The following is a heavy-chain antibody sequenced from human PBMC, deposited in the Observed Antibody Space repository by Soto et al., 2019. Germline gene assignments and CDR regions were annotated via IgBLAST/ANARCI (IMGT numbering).Heavy chain of an antibody. V-gene: IGHV4-31*03. CDR3: ARSGYSYGPNPLLY. CDR1: GGSISSNSHY. D-gene: IGHD5-18*01. CDR2: IYYSGNT. Sequence: PSETLSLTCTVSGGSISSNSHYWGWIRQPPGKGLEWIGYIYYSGNTYYNPSLKSRVTISVDTSKNQFSLKLSSVTAADTAVYYCARSGYSYGPNPLLYWGQGTLVTVSS. J-gene: IGHJ4*02.